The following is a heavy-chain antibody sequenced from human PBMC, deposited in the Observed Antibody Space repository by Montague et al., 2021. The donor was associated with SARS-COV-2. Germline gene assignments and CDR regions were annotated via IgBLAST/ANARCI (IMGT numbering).Heavy chain of an antibody. J-gene: IGHJ4*02. D-gene: IGHD3-10*01. CDR2: INHSGST. CDR1: GGSFSGHY. V-gene: IGHV4-34*01. CDR3: ARGARQGYGFRLGSFDY. Sequence: ETLSLTCAVYGGSFSGHYWNWIRQPPGKGLEWIGEINHSGSTNNNPSLKSRVTMSVDTSKNQFSLKLSSVTAADTAVYYCARGARQGYGFRLGSFDYWGQGTLVTVSS.